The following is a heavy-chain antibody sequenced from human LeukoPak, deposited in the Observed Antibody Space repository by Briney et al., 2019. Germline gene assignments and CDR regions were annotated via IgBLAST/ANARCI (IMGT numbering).Heavy chain of an antibody. Sequence: GGSLRLSCAASGFTFDDYTMHWVRQAPGKGLEWVSLISWDGGSTYYADSVKGRFTISRDNSKNSLYLQMNSLRTEDTALYYCAKDRDVFRFFPLDYWGQGTLVTVSS. CDR2: ISWDGGST. CDR1: GFTFDDYT. D-gene: IGHD3-3*01. V-gene: IGHV3-43*01. CDR3: AKDRDVFRFFPLDY. J-gene: IGHJ4*02.